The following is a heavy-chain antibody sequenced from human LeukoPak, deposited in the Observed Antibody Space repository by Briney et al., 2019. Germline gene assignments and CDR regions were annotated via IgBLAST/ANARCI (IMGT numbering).Heavy chain of an antibody. Sequence: KPSGTLSLTCAVSGGSISSSNWWSWVRQPPGKGLEWIGEIYHSGSTNYNPSLKSRVTISVDKSKNQFSLKLSSVTAADTAVYYCARGLYSSSWYVYFDYWGRGTLVTVSS. CDR2: IYHSGST. CDR3: ARGLYSSSWYVYFDY. V-gene: IGHV4-4*02. J-gene: IGHJ4*02. D-gene: IGHD6-13*01. CDR1: GGSISSSNW.